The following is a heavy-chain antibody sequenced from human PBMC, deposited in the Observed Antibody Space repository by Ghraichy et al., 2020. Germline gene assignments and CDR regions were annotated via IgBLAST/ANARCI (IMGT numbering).Heavy chain of an antibody. J-gene: IGHJ4*02. Sequence: SETLSLTCTVSGGSISSSSNYWDCIRQSPGKGLEWIASIDYNGNTYYNPSLKSRAGIFVDTSKNQFSLKLSSVTAADTAVYYCARRSVGTAVDFAYWGQGTLVTVSS. CDR2: IDYNGNT. CDR1: GGSISSSSNY. CDR3: ARRSVGTAVDFAY. V-gene: IGHV4-39*01. D-gene: IGHD4-23*01.